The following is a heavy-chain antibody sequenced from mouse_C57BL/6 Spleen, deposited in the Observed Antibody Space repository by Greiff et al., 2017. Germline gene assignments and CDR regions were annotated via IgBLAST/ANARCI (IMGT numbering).Heavy chain of an antibody. CDR1: GFTFSDYG. D-gene: IGHD2-1*01. CDR2: ISSGSSTI. Sequence: EVKVVESGGGLVKPGGSLKLSCAASGFTFSDYGMHWVRQAPEKGLEWVAYISSGSSTIYYADTVKGRFTISRDNAKNTLFLQMTSLRSEDTAMYYCARDYGNSDWYFDVWGTGTTVTVSS. CDR3: ARDYGNSDWYFDV. V-gene: IGHV5-17*01. J-gene: IGHJ1*03.